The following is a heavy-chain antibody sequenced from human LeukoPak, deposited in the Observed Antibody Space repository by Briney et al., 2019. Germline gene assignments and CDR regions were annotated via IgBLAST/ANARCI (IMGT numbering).Heavy chain of an antibody. CDR2: IYPGDSDT. Sequence: GGSLEISCQGSGYLFTIYWIGGVRQMPGKGREWMGIIYPGDSDTRYSPSFQGQVTISADKSISTAYLQWSSLKASDTAMYYCARQRGWFGELLLDYWGQGTLVTVSS. J-gene: IGHJ4*02. CDR3: ARQRGWFGELLLDY. CDR1: GYLFTIYW. V-gene: IGHV5-51*01. D-gene: IGHD3-10*01.